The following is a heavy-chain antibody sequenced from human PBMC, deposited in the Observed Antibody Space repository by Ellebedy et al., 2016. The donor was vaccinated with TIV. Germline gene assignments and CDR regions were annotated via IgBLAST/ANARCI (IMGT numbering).Heavy chain of an antibody. D-gene: IGHD1-26*01. J-gene: IGHJ4*02. CDR3: ARDGGSYSDFDY. CDR1: GYTFTGYY. V-gene: IGHV1-2*04. CDR2: INPNSGGT. Sequence: AASVKVSCKASGYTFTGYYMHWARQAPGQGLEWMGWINPNSGGTNYAQKFQGWVTMTRDTSISTAYMELSRLRSDDTAGYYCARDGGSYSDFDYWGQGTLVTVSS.